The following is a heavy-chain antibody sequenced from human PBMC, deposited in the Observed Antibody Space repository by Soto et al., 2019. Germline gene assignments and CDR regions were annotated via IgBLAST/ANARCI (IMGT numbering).Heavy chain of an antibody. D-gene: IGHD6-19*01. CDR2: ISHSGSV. CDR3: ARSFGWYAIDY. J-gene: IGHJ4*02. V-gene: IGHV4-4*02. CDR1: GGSISSSHF. Sequence: QVLLQESGPGMVQPSGTLSLSCAVSGGSISSSHFWGWVRQPPGKGLEWVGDISHSGSVNYNPSLKSRVTISIDKSKNQFSLKLNSMTAADTAVYYCARSFGWYAIDYWGQGTLVIVSS.